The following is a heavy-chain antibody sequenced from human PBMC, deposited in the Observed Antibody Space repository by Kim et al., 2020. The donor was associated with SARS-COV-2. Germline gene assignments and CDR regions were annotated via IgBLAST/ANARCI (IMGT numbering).Heavy chain of an antibody. D-gene: IGHD2-21*02. Sequence: GGSLRLSCAASGFPFSLYDMHWVRQAPGKGLEWVSYISTTSSSKYYADSAKGRFTVSRDNAKNSVFLQMNSLRADDTAVYFCAIVPISKLVTRDWGQGTHVTVST. CDR2: ISTTSSSK. CDR3: AIVPISKLVTRD. J-gene: IGHJ4*02. CDR1: GFPFSLYD. V-gene: IGHV3-48*01.